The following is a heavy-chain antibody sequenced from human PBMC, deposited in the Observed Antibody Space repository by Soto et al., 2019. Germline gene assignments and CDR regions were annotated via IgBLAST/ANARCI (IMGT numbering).Heavy chain of an antibody. CDR2: IYYSGST. D-gene: IGHD2-2*01. V-gene: IGHV4-39*01. CDR3: ARSQVVTTSPNFDY. Sequence: SLTCTVSGGSISSSSYYWGWIRQPPGKGLEWIGSIYYSGSTYYNPSLKSRVTISVDTSKNQFSLKLSSVTAADTAVYYCARSQVVTTSPNFDYWGQGTLVTVSS. CDR1: GGSISSSSYY. J-gene: IGHJ4*02.